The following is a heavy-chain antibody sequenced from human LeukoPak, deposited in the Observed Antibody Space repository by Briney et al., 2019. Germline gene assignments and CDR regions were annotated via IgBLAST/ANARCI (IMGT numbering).Heavy chain of an antibody. CDR1: GGSISSSSYY. CDR3: ASGTLVDTAIDFDY. D-gene: IGHD5-18*01. CDR2: IYYSGST. Sequence: SETLSLTCTVSGGSISSSSYYWGWIRQRPGKGLEWIGSIYYSGSTYYNPSLKSRVTISVDTSKNQFSLKLSSVTAADTAVYYCASGTLVDTAIDFDYWGQGTLVTVSS. V-gene: IGHV4-39*01. J-gene: IGHJ4*02.